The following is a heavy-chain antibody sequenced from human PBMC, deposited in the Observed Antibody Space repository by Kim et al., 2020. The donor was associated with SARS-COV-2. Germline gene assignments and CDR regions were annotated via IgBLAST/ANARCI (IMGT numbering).Heavy chain of an antibody. J-gene: IGHJ6*01. CDR1: GFTFSSYA. V-gene: IGHV3-23*01. D-gene: IGHD2-15*01. Sequence: GGSLRLSCAASGFTFSSYAVSWVRQGPGKGLEWVSTICGSGVTTYYADSVKGRFIISRDNSRNTLYLQMNSLRAEDTAVYYCAKGLADCSLMEVGMDVWG. CDR3: AKGLADCSLMEVGMDV. CDR2: ICGSGVTT.